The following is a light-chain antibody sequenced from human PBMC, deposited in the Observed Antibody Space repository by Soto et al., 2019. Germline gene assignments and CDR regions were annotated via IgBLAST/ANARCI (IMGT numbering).Light chain of an antibody. Sequence: LTQPPSASGSPGQSVTISCTGTSRDVGGYNYVSWYQQHPGKAPKLMIYEVSKRPSGVPDRFSGSKSGNTASLTASGLQAEDEADYYCSSYAGSNNFVFGTGTKVTVL. J-gene: IGLJ1*01. CDR1: SRDVGGYNY. CDR2: EVS. V-gene: IGLV2-8*01. CDR3: SSYAGSNNFV.